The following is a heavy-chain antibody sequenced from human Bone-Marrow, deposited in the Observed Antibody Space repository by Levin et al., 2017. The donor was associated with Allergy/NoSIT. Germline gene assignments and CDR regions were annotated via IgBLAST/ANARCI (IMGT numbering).Heavy chain of an antibody. J-gene: IGHJ6*02. CDR1: GYTFTSYD. CDR3: ARYCGGDCYSRSGMYGMDV. V-gene: IGHV1-8*01. D-gene: IGHD2-21*02. Sequence: ASVKVSCKASGYTFTSYDINWVRQATGQGLEWMGWMNPNSGNTGYAQKFQGRVTMTRNTSISTAYMELSSLRSEDTAVYYCARYCGGDCYSRSGMYGMDVWGQGTTVTVSS. CDR2: MNPNSGNT.